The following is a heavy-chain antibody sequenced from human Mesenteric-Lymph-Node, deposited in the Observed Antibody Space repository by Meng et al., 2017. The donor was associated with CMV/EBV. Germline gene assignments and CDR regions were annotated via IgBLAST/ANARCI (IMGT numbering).Heavy chain of an antibody. D-gene: IGHD1-14*01. CDR3: ARPRMPGNHGLAY. CDR1: GYDFSNYP. J-gene: IGHJ4*02. V-gene: IGHV7-4-1*01. Sequence: CRASGYDFSNYPLNWVRQAPGQGLVWMGWINTNNGNPMYAQGFTGRFVFSLDASASTAFLQISGLKTEDTAVYFCARPRMPGNHGLAYWGQGALVTVSS. CDR2: INTNNGNP.